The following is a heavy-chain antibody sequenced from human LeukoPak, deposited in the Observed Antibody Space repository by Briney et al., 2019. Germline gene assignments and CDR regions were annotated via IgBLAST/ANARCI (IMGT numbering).Heavy chain of an antibody. D-gene: IGHD1-26*01. CDR3: ARGWGSYYPYFDY. CDR2: IYYSGST. Sequence: SETLFLTCTVSGGSISSYYWSWIRQPPGKGLEWIGYIYYSGSTNYNPSLKSRVTISVDTSKNQFSLKRSSVAAADTAVYYCARGWGSYYPYFDYWGQGTLVTVSS. J-gene: IGHJ4*02. V-gene: IGHV4-59*12. CDR1: GGSISSYY.